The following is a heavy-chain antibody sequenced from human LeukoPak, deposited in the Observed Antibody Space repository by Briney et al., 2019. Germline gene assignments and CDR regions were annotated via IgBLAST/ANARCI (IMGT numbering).Heavy chain of an antibody. CDR3: ARSALEYYSSGSYF. Sequence: ASVKVSCKASGYSFDNYGFSWMRQAPGQGLEWMGWISTKNDKTNCAPKFQDRVTMTTDTSTSTAYMELRNLRSDDTAVYYCARSALEYYSSGSYFWGQGTLVTVSS. V-gene: IGHV1-18*04. J-gene: IGHJ4*02. CDR1: GYSFDNYG. D-gene: IGHD3-10*01. CDR2: ISTKNDKT.